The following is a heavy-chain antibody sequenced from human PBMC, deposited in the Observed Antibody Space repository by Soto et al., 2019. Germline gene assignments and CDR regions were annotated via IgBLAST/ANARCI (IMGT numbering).Heavy chain of an antibody. J-gene: IGHJ1*01. CDR1: GGSISSSSYY. V-gene: IGHV4-39*01. Sequence: SETLSLTCTVSGGSISSSSYYWGWIHQPPGKGLEWIGSIYYSGSTYYNPSLKSRVTISVDTSKNQFSLKLSSVTAADTAVYYCARTCAQHYGRTLQVCFQHWGQGTLVTVSS. D-gene: IGHD4-17*01. CDR2: IYYSGST. CDR3: ARTCAQHYGRTLQVCFQH.